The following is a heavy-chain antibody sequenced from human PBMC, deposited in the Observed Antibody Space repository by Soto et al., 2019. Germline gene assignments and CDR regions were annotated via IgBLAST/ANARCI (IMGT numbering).Heavy chain of an antibody. V-gene: IGHV4-4*07. CDR2: ISATGTT. Sequence: QVQLQESGPGLVEPSETLSLTCTVSGDSMSSYYWSWIRQSAEKGLVWIGRISATGTTSYIPSLKSRITLSVDTSKTLFSLSLKFVTAADTAVYFCARDQSEAADFWGQGTVVTVS. CDR3: ARDQSEAADF. CDR1: GDSMSSYY. J-gene: IGHJ3*01.